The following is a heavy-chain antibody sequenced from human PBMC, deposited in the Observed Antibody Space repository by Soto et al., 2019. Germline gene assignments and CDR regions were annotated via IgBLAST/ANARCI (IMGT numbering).Heavy chain of an antibody. D-gene: IGHD3-10*01. CDR2: IYTSDRT. V-gene: IGHV4-4*07. Sequence: VQLQESGPGLVKSSEILSLTCTVSGGSISSYYWAWIRQPVGEGLEYIWRIYTSDRTNYNPSFKSRVTMSVDASKNQFSLQMTSVTAADTAVYYCASLVYSSGCYYFDYWGPGTLVTVSS. J-gene: IGHJ4*02. CDR1: GGSISSYY. CDR3: ASLVYSSGCYYFDY.